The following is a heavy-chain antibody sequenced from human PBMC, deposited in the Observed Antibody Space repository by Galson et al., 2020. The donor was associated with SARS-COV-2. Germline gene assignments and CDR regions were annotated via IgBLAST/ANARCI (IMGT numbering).Heavy chain of an antibody. CDR2: IYYSGST. CDR1: GGSISSYY. D-gene: IGHD3-22*01. J-gene: IGHJ4*02. CDR3: ARVAGDDYYDSSGYLDAYFDY. Sequence: LETLSLTCTVSGGSISSYYWSWIRQPPGKGLEWIGYIYYSGSTNYNPSLKSRVTISVDTSKNQFSLKLSSVTAADTAVYYCARVAGDDYYDSSGYLDAYFDYWGQGTLVTVSS. V-gene: IGHV4-59*01.